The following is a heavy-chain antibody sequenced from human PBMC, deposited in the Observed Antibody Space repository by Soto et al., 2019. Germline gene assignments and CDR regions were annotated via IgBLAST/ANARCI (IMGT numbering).Heavy chain of an antibody. CDR3: ARALPYSSGWYGFDY. J-gene: IGHJ4*02. Sequence: QVQLVQSGAEVKKPGASVKVSCKASGYTFTSYDINWVRQATGQGLEWMGWMNPNSGNTGYAQKFEGSVTMTRNTSISTAYMELSSLRSEDTAVYYCARALPYSSGWYGFDYWGQGTLVTVSS. CDR1: GYTFTSYD. V-gene: IGHV1-8*01. CDR2: MNPNSGNT. D-gene: IGHD6-19*01.